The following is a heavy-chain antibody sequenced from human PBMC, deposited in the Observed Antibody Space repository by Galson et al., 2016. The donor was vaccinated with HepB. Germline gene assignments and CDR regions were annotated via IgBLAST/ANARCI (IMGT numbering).Heavy chain of an antibody. CDR2: IKEDGSEK. D-gene: IGHD3-9*01. Sequence: SLRLSCAASGFTFTRYWMNWVRQAPGKGLEWVANIKEDGSEKYYVDSVKGRFTISRDSATNSLYLQMNSLRAEDTAVYYCVKAQGETNFDWLFSIYWGQGTLVTVSS. CDR3: VKAQGETNFDWLFSIY. CDR1: GFTFTRYW. V-gene: IGHV3-7*01. J-gene: IGHJ4*02.